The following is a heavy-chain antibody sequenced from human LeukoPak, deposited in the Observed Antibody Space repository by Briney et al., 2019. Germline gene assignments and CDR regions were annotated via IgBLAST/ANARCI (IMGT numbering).Heavy chain of an antibody. CDR1: GFTFSSYS. CDR3: ARGYCTSGVCSDY. D-gene: IGHD2-8*01. V-gene: IGHV3-48*01. CDR2: ISSSSSTI. Sequence: GGSLRLSCAASGFTFSSYSMNWVRQAPGKGLEWVSYISSSSSTIYYADSVKGRFTISRDNAKNSLYLQMNSLRAEDTAVYYCARGYCTSGVCSDYWGQGTLVTVSS. J-gene: IGHJ4*02.